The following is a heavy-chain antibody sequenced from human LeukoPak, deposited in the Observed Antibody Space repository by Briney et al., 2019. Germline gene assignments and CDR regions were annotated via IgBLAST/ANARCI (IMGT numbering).Heavy chain of an antibody. CDR2: IYDNGST. Sequence: SESLSLTCTFSGGSISTNGYYWGWIRQPPGKGLEWIGSIYDNGSTYFNASLKSRVTISIDMSKNQFSLKLSSVTAADTAVYYCARRWEVWGSYPRYFDPWGPGNLITVSS. CDR1: GGSISTNGYY. V-gene: IGHV4-39*01. D-gene: IGHD3-16*01. J-gene: IGHJ5*02. CDR3: ARRWEVWGSYPRYFDP.